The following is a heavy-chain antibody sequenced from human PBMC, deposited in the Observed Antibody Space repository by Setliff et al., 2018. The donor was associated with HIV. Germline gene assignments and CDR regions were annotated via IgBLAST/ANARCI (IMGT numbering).Heavy chain of an antibody. Sequence: LSLTCTVSGGSITGYFWNWIRQSPGKGLEWIGYIYYNGNTNYNPTLNSRGTISVDTSKNQFSLRLTSVTAADTAVYYCAREIYGGNSRPFDYWGQGTQGTVS. V-gene: IGHV4-59*01. CDR1: GGSITGYF. CDR2: IYYNGNT. D-gene: IGHD4-17*01. CDR3: AREIYGGNSRPFDY. J-gene: IGHJ4*02.